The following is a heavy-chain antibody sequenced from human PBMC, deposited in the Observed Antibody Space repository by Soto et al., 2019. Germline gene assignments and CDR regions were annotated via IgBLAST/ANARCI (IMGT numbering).Heavy chain of an antibody. CDR1: GYTLTELS. D-gene: IGHD3-3*01. J-gene: IGHJ4*02. Sequence: ASVKVSCKVSGYTLTELSMHWVRQAPGKGLERMGGFDPEDGETIYAQKFQGRVTMTEDTSTDTAYMELSSLRSEDTAVYYCATAPNDFWSGPPLDYWGQGTLVTVSS. V-gene: IGHV1-24*01. CDR2: FDPEDGET. CDR3: ATAPNDFWSGPPLDY.